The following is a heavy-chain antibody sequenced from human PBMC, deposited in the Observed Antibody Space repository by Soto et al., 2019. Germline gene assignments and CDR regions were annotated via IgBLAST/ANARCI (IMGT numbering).Heavy chain of an antibody. Sequence: WGSLRLSCSASGFTVSSNYMSWVRQAPGKGLEWVSVIYSGGSTYYADSVKGRFTISRDNSKNTLYLQMNSLRAEDTAVYYCARDQEGATAHWGQGTLVTVSS. J-gene: IGHJ4*02. CDR3: ARDQEGATAH. V-gene: IGHV3-53*01. CDR2: IYSGGST. CDR1: GFTVSSNY. D-gene: IGHD1-26*01.